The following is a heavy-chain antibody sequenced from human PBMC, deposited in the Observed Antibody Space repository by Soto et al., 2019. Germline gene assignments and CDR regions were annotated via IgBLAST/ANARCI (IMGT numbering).Heavy chain of an antibody. CDR3: ATRTRYCSGGSCYSGFSDY. CDR1: GGSISSSSYY. CDR2: IYYSGST. J-gene: IGHJ4*02. V-gene: IGHV4-39*01. D-gene: IGHD2-15*01. Sequence: SETLSLTCTVSGGSISSSSYYWGWIRQPPGKGLEWIGSIYYSGSTYYNPSLKSRVTISVDTSKNQFSLKLSSVTAADTAVYYCATRTRYCSGGSCYSGFSDYWGQGTLVTVSS.